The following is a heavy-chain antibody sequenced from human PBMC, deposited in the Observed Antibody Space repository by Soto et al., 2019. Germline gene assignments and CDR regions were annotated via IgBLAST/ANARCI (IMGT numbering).Heavy chain of an antibody. Sequence: PSETLSLTCTVSGGSISSYYWSWIRQPPGKGLEWIGYIYYSGSTNYNPSLKSRVTISVDTSKNQFSLKLSSVTAADTAVYYCASYRSSGPDRIAADDAFDIWGQGTMVTVSS. J-gene: IGHJ3*02. CDR1: GGSISSYY. D-gene: IGHD6-25*01. V-gene: IGHV4-59*01. CDR2: IYYSGST. CDR3: ASYRSSGPDRIAADDAFDI.